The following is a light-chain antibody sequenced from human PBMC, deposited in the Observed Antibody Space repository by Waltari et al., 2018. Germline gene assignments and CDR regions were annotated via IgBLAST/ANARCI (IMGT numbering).Light chain of an antibody. CDR2: EAT. V-gene: IGLV2-23*01. J-gene: IGLJ1*01. Sequence: QSALPQPASVSGSPGQSLTITCTGASTDLASYNLVAWYQHHPNRAPKLIIYEATKRPSGISHRFSGAKSGATASLRISVLQADDEADYCCCSYTGSSTSYGCGGGTKVTVL. CDR1: STDLASYNL. CDR3: CSYTGSSTSYG.